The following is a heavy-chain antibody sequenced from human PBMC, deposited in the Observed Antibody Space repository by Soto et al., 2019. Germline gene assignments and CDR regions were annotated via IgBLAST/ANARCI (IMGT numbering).Heavy chain of an antibody. CDR1: GFTFSSYG. Sequence: QVQLVESGGGVVQPGRSLRLSCAASGFTFSSYGMHWVRQAPGKGLEWVAGIWCDGSNKYYADSVKGRFTISRDNSKNTLYLQMNSLRAEDTAVYYCATRGYCSGGSCYPENDYGGQGTLVTVSS. CDR3: ATRGYCSGGSCYPENDY. J-gene: IGHJ4*02. CDR2: IWCDGSNK. D-gene: IGHD2-15*01. V-gene: IGHV3-33*01.